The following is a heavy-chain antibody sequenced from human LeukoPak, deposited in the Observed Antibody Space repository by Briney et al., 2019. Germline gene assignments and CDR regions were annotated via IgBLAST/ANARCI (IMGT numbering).Heavy chain of an antibody. CDR2: ISESGDKT. Sequence: GGSLRLSCAASGFPFSNYAMNWVRQAPGKGLEWVSSISESGDKTDYADSVKGRFTISRDNAKNSLYLQMNSLRAEDTAIYYCARDIGYGRGYGDYWGQGTLVTVSS. V-gene: IGHV3-21*01. J-gene: IGHJ4*02. CDR1: GFPFSNYA. CDR3: ARDIGYGRGYGDY. D-gene: IGHD5-18*01.